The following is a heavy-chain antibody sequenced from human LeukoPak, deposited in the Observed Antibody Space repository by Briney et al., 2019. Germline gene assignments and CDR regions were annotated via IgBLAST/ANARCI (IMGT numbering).Heavy chain of an antibody. CDR1: GFSVSGYW. D-gene: IGHD2-21*02. V-gene: IGHV3-7*01. CDR2: IKQDGSEK. Sequence: PGGSLRLSCAVSGFSVSGYWMTWVRQAPGKGLEWVANIKQDGSEKNYVDSVKGRFTISRDNAKNSLHLQMNSLRAEDTAVYYCATDRDNSDWQKRFDSWGQGTLVTVSS. CDR3: ATDRDNSDWQKRFDS. J-gene: IGHJ4*02.